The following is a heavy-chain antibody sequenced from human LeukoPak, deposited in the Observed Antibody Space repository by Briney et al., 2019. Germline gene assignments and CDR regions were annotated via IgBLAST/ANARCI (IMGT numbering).Heavy chain of an antibody. Sequence: GGSLRLSCAASGFTFSSYWVSWVRQAPGKGLEWVANIKQDGSEKYYVDSVKGRFTISRDNAKNSLYLQMNSLRAEDTAVYYCARARGYDILTGYYRAYYFDYWGQGTLVTVSS. CDR3: ARARGYDILTGYYRAYYFDY. D-gene: IGHD3-9*01. CDR2: IKQDGSEK. J-gene: IGHJ4*02. CDR1: GFTFSSYW. V-gene: IGHV3-7*04.